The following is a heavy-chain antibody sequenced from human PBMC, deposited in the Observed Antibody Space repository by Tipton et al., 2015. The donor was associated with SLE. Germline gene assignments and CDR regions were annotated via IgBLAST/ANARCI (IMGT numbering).Heavy chain of an antibody. Sequence: SLRLSCVASGFTFRSSSMAWVRRAPGRGLEWVSIIYYGARRYSRDSVKGRFTISRDESKNTMYLQMNSLRAEDTAVYYCTDHDAFDIWGQGTSVTVSS. J-gene: IGHJ3*02. CDR3: TDHDAFDI. CDR1: GFTFRSSS. CDR2: IYYGARR. V-gene: IGHV3-53*05.